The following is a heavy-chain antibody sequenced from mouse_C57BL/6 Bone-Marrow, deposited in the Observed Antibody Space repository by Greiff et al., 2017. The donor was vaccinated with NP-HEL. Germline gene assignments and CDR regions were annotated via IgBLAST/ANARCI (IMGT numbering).Heavy chain of an antibody. V-gene: IGHV1-64*01. D-gene: IGHD2-12*01. J-gene: IGHJ1*03. CDR3: ARYPPIYSYYLTPYWYFDV. CDR1: GYTFTSYW. CDR2: IHPNSGST. Sequence: QVQLQQPGAELVKPGASVKLSCKASGYTFTSYWMHWVKQRPGQGLEWIGMIHPNSGSTNSNEKFKSKATLTVDKSSSTAYMQLSSLTSEDSAVYYCARYPPIYSYYLTPYWYFDVGGTGTTVTVSS.